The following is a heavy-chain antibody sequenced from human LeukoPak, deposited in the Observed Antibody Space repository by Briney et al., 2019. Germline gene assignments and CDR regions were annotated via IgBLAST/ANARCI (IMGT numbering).Heavy chain of an antibody. CDR2: ISWNSGSI. D-gene: IGHD3-9*01. J-gene: IGHJ3*02. V-gene: IGHV3-9*01. CDR1: GFTFDDYA. Sequence: GGSLRLSSAASGFTFDDYAMHWVRQAPGKGLEWVSGISWNSGSIGYADSVKGRFTISRDNAKNSLYLQMNSLRAEDTALYYCAKLPYDILTGYYPDAFDIWGQGTMVTVSS. CDR3: AKLPYDILTGYYPDAFDI.